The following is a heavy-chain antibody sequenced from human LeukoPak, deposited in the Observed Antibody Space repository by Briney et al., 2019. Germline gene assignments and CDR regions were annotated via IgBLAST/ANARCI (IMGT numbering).Heavy chain of an antibody. CDR2: INPNSGGT. J-gene: IGHJ4*02. D-gene: IGHD1-20*01. V-gene: IGHV1-2*02. CDR3: ARLGITGTTIYFDY. CDR1: KYTFTDYY. Sequence: GASVKVSCKASKYTFTDYYMHWVRQAPGHGLEWMGWINPNSGGTNYAQKFQGRVAMTTDTSTSTAYMELRSLRSDDTAVYYCARLGITGTTIYFDYWGQGTLVTVSS.